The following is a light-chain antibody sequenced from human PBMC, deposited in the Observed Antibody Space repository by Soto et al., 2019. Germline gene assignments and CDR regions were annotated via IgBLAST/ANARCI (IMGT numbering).Light chain of an antibody. CDR3: QQYGSSPRT. V-gene: IGKV3-20*01. Sequence: EIVLTQSPGTLSLSPGERATLSCRASQSVSSSYLAWYQQKPGQAPRLLIYGASSRATGIPDRFSGSESGIDFTLTISRLEPEDFAVYYCQQYGSSPRTFGQGTKVDIK. J-gene: IGKJ1*01. CDR1: QSVSSSY. CDR2: GAS.